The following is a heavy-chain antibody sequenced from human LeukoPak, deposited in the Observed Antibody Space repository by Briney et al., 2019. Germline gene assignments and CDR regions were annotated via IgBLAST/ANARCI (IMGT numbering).Heavy chain of an antibody. J-gene: IGHJ4*02. CDR2: IYYRGST. CDR1: GGSISSYY. CDR3: ARAFADYVWGSYRYTIFDY. D-gene: IGHD3-16*02. V-gene: IGHV4-59*01. Sequence: SETLSLTCTVSGGSISSYYWSWIRQPPGKGLEWIGYIYYRGSTNYNPSLKSRVTISVDTSKNQFSLKLSSVTAADTAVYYCARAFADYVWGSYRYTIFDYWGQGTLVTVSS.